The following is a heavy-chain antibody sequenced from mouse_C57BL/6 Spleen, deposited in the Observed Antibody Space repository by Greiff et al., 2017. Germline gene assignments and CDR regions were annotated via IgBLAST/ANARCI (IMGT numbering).Heavy chain of an antibody. J-gene: IGHJ2*01. CDR2: ISGGGGNT. Sequence: VHLVESGGGLVKPGGSLKLSCAASGFTFSSYTMAWVRQTPEKRLEWVATISGGGGNTYYPDSVKGRFTISRDNAKNTLYLQMSSLGSEDTALYYCARQGRDAFDYWGQGTTLTVSS. CDR3: ARQGRDAFDY. D-gene: IGHD3-3*01. CDR1: GFTFSSYT. V-gene: IGHV5-9*01.